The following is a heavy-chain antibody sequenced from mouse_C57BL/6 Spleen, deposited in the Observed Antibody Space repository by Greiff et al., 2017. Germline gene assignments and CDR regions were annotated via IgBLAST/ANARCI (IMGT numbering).Heavy chain of an antibody. D-gene: IGHD1-1*01. J-gene: IGHJ4*01. Sequence: VQLQQPGAELVKPGASVKLSCKASGYTFTSYWMPWVKQRPGQGLEWIGMIHPNSGSTNYNEKFKSKATLTVDKSSSTAYMQLSSLTSEDSAVYYCASYYYGSSLYYYAMDYWGQGTSVTVSS. CDR2: IHPNSGST. CDR3: ASYYYGSSLYYYAMDY. V-gene: IGHV1-64*01. CDR1: GYTFTSYW.